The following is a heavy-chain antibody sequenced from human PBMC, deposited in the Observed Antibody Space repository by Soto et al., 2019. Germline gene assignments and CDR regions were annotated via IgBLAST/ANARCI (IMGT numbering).Heavy chain of an antibody. D-gene: IGHD6-19*01. J-gene: IGHJ4*02. Sequence: QVQLQQWGAGLLKPSETLSLTCAVYGGSFSGYYWSWIRQPPGKGLEWIGEINHSGSTNYNPSLKSRVTXXVXTXXDQFSLKPSSVTAADTAVYYCAREVYSSGSPTIDYWGQGTLVTVSS. V-gene: IGHV4-34*01. CDR3: AREVYSSGSPTIDY. CDR2: INHSGST. CDR1: GGSFSGYY.